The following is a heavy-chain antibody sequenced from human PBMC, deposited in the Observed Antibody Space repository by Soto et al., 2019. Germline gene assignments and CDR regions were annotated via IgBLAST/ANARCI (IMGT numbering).Heavy chain of an antibody. Sequence: SETLSLTCTVSGGSIISGGYYWSWIRQDPGKGLEWIGYIYYIGSTYYNPSLKIRVTISVDTSKNQFSLKLSSVPAADTAVYYCARSQLELRGWFDPWGQGTLLPVSS. V-gene: IGHV4-31*03. D-gene: IGHD1-7*01. CDR1: GGSIISGGYY. CDR2: IYYIGST. CDR3: ARSQLELRGWFDP. J-gene: IGHJ5*02.